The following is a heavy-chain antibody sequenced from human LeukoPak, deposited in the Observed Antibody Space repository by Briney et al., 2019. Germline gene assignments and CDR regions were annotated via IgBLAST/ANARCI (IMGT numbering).Heavy chain of an antibody. Sequence: GGSLRLSCAASGFTFTSYWMHWVRQAPGKGLVWVSRINTDGSSTSYADSVKGRFTISRDNAKNTLYLQMNSLRAEDTAVYYCAGDPRGSYDNNGLDYWGQGTLVTVSS. J-gene: IGHJ4*02. D-gene: IGHD3-22*01. CDR2: INTDGSST. V-gene: IGHV3-74*01. CDR3: AGDPRGSYDNNGLDY. CDR1: GFTFTSYW.